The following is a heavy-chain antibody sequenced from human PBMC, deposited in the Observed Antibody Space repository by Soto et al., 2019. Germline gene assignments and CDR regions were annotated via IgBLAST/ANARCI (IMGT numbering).Heavy chain of an antibody. V-gene: IGHV3-30*18. D-gene: IGHD1-26*01. J-gene: IGHJ6*02. Sequence: PGGSLRLSCAASGFTFSSYGMHWVRQAPGKGLEWVAVISYDGSNKYYADSVKGRFTISRDNSKNTLYLQMNSLRAEDTAVYYCAKDLLFIVGASHYYYYGMDVWGQGTTVTVSS. CDR2: ISYDGSNK. CDR3: AKDLLFIVGASHYYYYGMDV. CDR1: GFTFSSYG.